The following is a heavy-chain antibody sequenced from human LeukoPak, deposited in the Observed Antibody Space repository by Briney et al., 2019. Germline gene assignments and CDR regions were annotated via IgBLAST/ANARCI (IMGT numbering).Heavy chain of an antibody. J-gene: IGHJ5*02. CDR1: GYTFTSHH. V-gene: IGHV1-2*06. CDR3: ARDPCSSTSCYEAFDP. D-gene: IGHD2-2*01. Sequence: ASVKVSCKASGYTFTSHHINWVRQAAGQGLEWMGRINPNSGGTNYAQKFQGRVTMTRDTSISAAYMELSGLRSDDTAIYYCARDPCSSTSCYEAFDPWGQGALVTVSS. CDR2: INPNSGGT.